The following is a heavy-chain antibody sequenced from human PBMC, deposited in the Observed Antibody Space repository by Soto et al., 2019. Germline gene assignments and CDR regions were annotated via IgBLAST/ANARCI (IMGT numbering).Heavy chain of an antibody. V-gene: IGHV3-33*01. CDR2: ISGDGSSQ. CDR1: ESIFRNHG. D-gene: IGHD6-13*01. CDR3: VRNLGQQAYSFEY. Sequence: GGALRLCCAASESIFRNHGMHWVRPAPGKGLGWVAVISGDGSSQYYAESVKSRITITRDNRENTLYLQMNSLRSDDTAIYYSVRNLGQQAYSFEYWGQGTVVTVSS. J-gene: IGHJ4*02.